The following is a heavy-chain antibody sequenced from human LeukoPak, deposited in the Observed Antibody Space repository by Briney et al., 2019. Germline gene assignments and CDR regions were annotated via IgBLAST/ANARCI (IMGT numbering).Heavy chain of an antibody. J-gene: IGHJ4*02. Sequence: SGTLSLTCGVSGGSISSTNWWSWVRQPPGQGLEWIGEISLSGVTNYNPSLKSRVTMSLDRSKNHLCLTLTSVTAADTAVYYCSRESGAFSPFGYWGQGTLVTVSS. CDR3: SRESGAFSPFGY. D-gene: IGHD1-26*01. CDR2: ISLSGVT. V-gene: IGHV4-4*02. CDR1: GGSISSTNW.